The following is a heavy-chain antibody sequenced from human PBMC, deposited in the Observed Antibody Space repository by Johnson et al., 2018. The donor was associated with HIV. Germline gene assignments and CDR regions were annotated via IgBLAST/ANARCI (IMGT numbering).Heavy chain of an antibody. CDR3: ARASFIGIAAAENAFDI. D-gene: IGHD6-13*01. Sequence: VQLVESGGGLVQPGGSLRLSCAASGFSFDDYAMHWVRQVPGKGLEWVSGIYSGGSTYYADSVKGRFTISRDNSKNTLYLQMNSLRAEDTAVYYCARASFIGIAAAENAFDIWGQGTMVTVSS. CDR1: GFSFDDYA. J-gene: IGHJ3*02. CDR2: IYSGGST. V-gene: IGHV3-66*01.